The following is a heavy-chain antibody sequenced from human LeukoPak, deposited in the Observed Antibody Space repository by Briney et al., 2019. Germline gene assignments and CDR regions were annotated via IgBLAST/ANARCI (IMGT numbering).Heavy chain of an antibody. CDR3: ARDGSGPGFYYFDY. CDR1: GGTFSGYA. D-gene: IGHD6-19*01. V-gene: IGHV1-69*01. CDR2: IIPIFGTA. J-gene: IGHJ4*02. Sequence: SVKVSCKASGGTFSGYAISWVRQAPGQGLEWMGGIIPIFGTANYAQKFQGRVTITADESTSTAYMELSSLRSEDTAVYYCARDGSGPGFYYFDYWGQGTLVTVSS.